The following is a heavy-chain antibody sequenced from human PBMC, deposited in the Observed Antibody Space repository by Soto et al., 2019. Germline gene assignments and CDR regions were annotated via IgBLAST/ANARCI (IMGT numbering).Heavy chain of an antibody. V-gene: IGHV3-15*01. Sequence: EVQLVESGGGLVKPGGSLRLSCAASGFTFSNAWMSWVRQAPGKGLEWVGRIKSKTDGGTTDYAAPVKGRFTISRDDSKNTLYLQMNSLKTGDTAVYYCTTDRNSGWYSSWFDRWGQGTLVTVSS. CDR2: IKSKTDGGTT. CDR1: GFTFSNAW. CDR3: TTDRNSGWYSSWFDR. D-gene: IGHD6-19*01. J-gene: IGHJ5*02.